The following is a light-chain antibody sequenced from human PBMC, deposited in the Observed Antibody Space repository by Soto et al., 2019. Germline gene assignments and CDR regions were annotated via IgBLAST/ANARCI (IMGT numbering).Light chain of an antibody. Sequence: EILLTQSPATLTVSPGERATLSCWASTSVSRDLAWYQQKPGQAPRLLIYGASTRAPSIPARCSGSGSCTDFTLTISSLKSEDFAVYYCQQYDKRHTWTFGQGTKVDIK. CDR3: QQYDKRHTWT. CDR2: GAS. CDR1: TSVSRD. V-gene: IGKV3-15*01. J-gene: IGKJ1*01.